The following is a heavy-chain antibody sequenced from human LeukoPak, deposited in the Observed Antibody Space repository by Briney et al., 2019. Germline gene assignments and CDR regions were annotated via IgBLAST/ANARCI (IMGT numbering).Heavy chain of an antibody. CDR2: MNPNSGNT. V-gene: IGHV1-8*03. CDR3: ARGLRLTTLIYYYYYYMDV. J-gene: IGHJ6*03. CDR1: GYTFTSYD. D-gene: IGHD5-12*01. Sequence: GASVKVSCKASGYTFTSYDINWVRQATGQGLEWMGWMNPNSGNTGYAQKFQGRVTITRNTSISTAYMELSSLRSEDTAVYYCARGLRLTTLIYYYYYYMDVWGKGTTVTVSS.